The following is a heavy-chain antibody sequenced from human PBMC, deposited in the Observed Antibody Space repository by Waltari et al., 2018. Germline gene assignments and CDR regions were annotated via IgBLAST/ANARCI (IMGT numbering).Heavy chain of an antibody. Sequence: QVQLQESGPGLVKPSETLSLTCTVSGGSISSYYWSWIRQPPGKGLGWIGYIYYSGSTNYNPSLKSRVTISVDTSKNQFSLKLSSVTAADTAVYYCARGAAAGDNWFDPWGQGTLVTVSS. J-gene: IGHJ5*02. CDR2: IYYSGST. CDR1: GGSISSYY. D-gene: IGHD6-13*01. CDR3: ARGAAAGDNWFDP. V-gene: IGHV4-59*01.